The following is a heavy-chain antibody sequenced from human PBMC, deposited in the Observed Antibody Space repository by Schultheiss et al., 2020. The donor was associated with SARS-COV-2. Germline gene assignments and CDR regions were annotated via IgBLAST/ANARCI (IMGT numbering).Heavy chain of an antibody. CDR2: IRSKANSYAT. CDR1: GFTFSGSA. V-gene: IGHV3-73*01. D-gene: IGHD6-6*01. J-gene: IGHJ4*02. Sequence: GGSLRLSCAASGFTFSGSAMHWVRQASGKGLEWVGRIRSKANSYATAYAASVKGRFTISRDNAKNSLYLQMNSLRAEDTAVYYCARQRYSSSSNYDYWGQGTLVTVSS. CDR3: ARQRYSSSSNYDY.